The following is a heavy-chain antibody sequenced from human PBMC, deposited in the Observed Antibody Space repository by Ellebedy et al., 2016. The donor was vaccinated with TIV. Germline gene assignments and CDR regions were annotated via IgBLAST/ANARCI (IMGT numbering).Heavy chain of an antibody. Sequence: MPGGSLRLSCTVSGGSISSYYWSWIRQPPGKGLEWIGYIYYSGSTNYNPSLKSRVTISVDTSKNQFSLKLSSVTAADTAVYYCARHNSGYVDNWGQGTLVTVSS. D-gene: IGHD2/OR15-2a*01. CDR3: ARHNSGYVDN. CDR1: GGSISSYY. V-gene: IGHV4-59*08. J-gene: IGHJ4*02. CDR2: IYYSGST.